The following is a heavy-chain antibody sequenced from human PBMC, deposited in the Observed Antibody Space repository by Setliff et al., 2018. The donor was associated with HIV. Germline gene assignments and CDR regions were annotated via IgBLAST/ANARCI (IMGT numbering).Heavy chain of an antibody. Sequence: SETLSLTCTVSGGSISSYYWSWIRQPPGKGLEWIGYIYYSGSTNYNPSLKSRVTITLDTSKNQFSLKLSSVTAADTAVYYCARGGRSTVTQWAWFDPWGQGTLVTVSS. J-gene: IGHJ5*02. CDR3: ARGGRSTVTQWAWFDP. D-gene: IGHD4-17*01. CDR1: GGSISSYY. V-gene: IGHV4-59*01. CDR2: IYYSGST.